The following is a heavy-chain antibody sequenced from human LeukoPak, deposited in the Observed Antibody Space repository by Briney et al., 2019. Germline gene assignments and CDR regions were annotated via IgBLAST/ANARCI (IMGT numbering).Heavy chain of an antibody. V-gene: IGHV4-61*02. CDR2: IYTSGST. CDR3: ARGPLNGITEYFQH. D-gene: IGHD3-9*01. CDR1: GGSISSGSYY. J-gene: IGHJ1*01. Sequence: PSETLSLTCTVSGGSISSGSYYWSWIRQPAGKGLEWIGRIYTSGSTNYIPSLKSRVTISLDTSKNQFSLRLSSVTAADTAVYYCARGPLNGITEYFQHWGQGTLVTVSS.